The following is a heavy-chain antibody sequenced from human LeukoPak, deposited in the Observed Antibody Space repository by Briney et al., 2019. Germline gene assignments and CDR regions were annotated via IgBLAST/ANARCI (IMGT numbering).Heavy chain of an antibody. Sequence: GGSLRLSCAASGFTVSSNYMSWVRQAPGKGLEWVSVIYSGGSTYYGDSVKGRFTISRDSSKNTLYLQMSSLRAEDTAVYYCARGFSGSQSPFDYWGQGTLVTVSS. CDR2: IYSGGST. J-gene: IGHJ4*02. CDR3: ARGFSGSQSPFDY. V-gene: IGHV3-66*01. D-gene: IGHD1-26*01. CDR1: GFTVSSNY.